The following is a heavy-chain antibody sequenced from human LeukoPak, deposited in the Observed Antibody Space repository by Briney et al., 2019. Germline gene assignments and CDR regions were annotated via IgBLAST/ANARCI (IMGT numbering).Heavy chain of an antibody. J-gene: IGHJ4*02. V-gene: IGHV3-15*01. D-gene: IGHD3-22*01. Sequence: GGSLRLSCAASGFTFSNAWMSWVRQAPGKGLEWVGRIKSKTDGRTTDYAAPVKARFTISRDDSKNTLYLQMNSLKTEDTVVYYCTTGGGYDSLFDYWGQGTLVTVSS. CDR1: GFTFSNAW. CDR2: IKSKTDGRTT. CDR3: TTGGGYDSLFDY.